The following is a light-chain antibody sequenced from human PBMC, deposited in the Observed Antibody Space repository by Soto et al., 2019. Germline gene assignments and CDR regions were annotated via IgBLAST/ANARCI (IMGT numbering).Light chain of an antibody. J-gene: IGKJ5*01. CDR2: DAS. CDR3: QQRSNWPPST. CDR1: QSVSSY. Sequence: EIVLTQSLATLSLSPGERATLSCRASQSVSSYLAWYQQKPGQAPRLPIYDASNRATGIPARFSGSGSGTDFTLTISSLEPEDFAVYYCQQRSNWPPSTFGQGTRLEIK. V-gene: IGKV3-11*01.